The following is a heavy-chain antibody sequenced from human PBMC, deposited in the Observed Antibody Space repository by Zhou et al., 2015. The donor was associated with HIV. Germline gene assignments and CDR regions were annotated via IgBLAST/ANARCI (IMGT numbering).Heavy chain of an antibody. V-gene: IGHV3-53*01. CDR2: IYSGGDT. J-gene: IGHJ5*02. CDR1: GFTVSSNY. Sequence: EVQLVESGGGLFQPGGSLRLSCAASGFTVSSNYMTWVRQAPGKGLEWVSVIYSGGDTFYTDSVKGRFTISRDNSKNTLYLQMNSLRAEDTAVYYCARAKYNSSPNWFDPWGQGTLVTVSS. CDR3: ARAKYNSSPNWFDP. D-gene: IGHD6-13*01.